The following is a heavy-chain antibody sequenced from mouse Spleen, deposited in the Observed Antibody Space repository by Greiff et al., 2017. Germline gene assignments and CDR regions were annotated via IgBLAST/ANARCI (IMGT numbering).Heavy chain of an antibody. CDR2: INPSSGYT. Sequence: QVQLQQSGAELARPGASVKMSCKASGYTFTSYTMHWVKQRPGQGLEWIGNINPSSGYTKYNQKFKDKATLTADKSSSTAYMQLSSLTSEDSAVYYCARLKDSAWFAYWGQGTLVTVSA. V-gene: IGHV1-4*01. J-gene: IGHJ3*01. CDR1: GYTFTSYT. CDR3: ARLKDSAWFAY.